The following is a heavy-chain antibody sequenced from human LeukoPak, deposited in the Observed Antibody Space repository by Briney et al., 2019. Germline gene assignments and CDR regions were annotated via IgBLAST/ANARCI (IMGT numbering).Heavy chain of an antibody. V-gene: IGHV4-34*01. CDR1: GGSFSGYY. Sequence: PSETLSLTCAVYGGSFSGYYWSWIRQPPGKGLEWTGEINHSGSTNYNPSLKSRVTISVDTSKNQFSLKLSSVTAADTAVYYCARGLLGLSFDYWGQGTLVTVSS. CDR2: INHSGST. CDR3: ARGLLGLSFDY. J-gene: IGHJ4*02.